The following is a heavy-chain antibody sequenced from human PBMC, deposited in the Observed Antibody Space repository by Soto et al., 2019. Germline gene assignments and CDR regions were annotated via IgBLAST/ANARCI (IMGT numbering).Heavy chain of an antibody. J-gene: IGHJ5*02. V-gene: IGHV1-24*01. CDR1: GYTLTELS. CDR2: FDPEDGET. D-gene: IGHD2-15*01. CDR3: ARAPLPSCSGGTCSPWWFEP. Sequence: GASVKVSCKVSGYTLTELSMHWVRQAPGKGLEWMGGFDPEDGETIYAQKLQGRVAMTTDTSTSTAYMELRSLRFDDTAVYFCARAPLPSCSGGTCSPWWFEPWGQGTLVTVSS.